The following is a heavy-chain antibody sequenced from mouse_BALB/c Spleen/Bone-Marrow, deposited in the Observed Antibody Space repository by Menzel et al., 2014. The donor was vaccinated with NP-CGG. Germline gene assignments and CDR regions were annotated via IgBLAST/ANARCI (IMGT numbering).Heavy chain of an antibody. D-gene: IGHD1-1*01. Sequence: QVQLPQSGPGLVAPSQSLSITCTVSGFSLTSYGVHWVRQPPGKVLEWMGVIWAGGSTNYNSALMSRLSISKDNAKSQFFLKMNSLQTDDTAIDYCAIGSYYEGAMDYWGQGTSVTVSS. CDR1: GFSLTSYG. J-gene: IGHJ4*01. CDR2: IWAGGST. CDR3: AIGSYYEGAMDY. V-gene: IGHV2-9*02.